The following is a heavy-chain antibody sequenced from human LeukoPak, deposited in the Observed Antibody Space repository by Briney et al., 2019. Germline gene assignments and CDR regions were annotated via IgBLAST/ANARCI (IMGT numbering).Heavy chain of an antibody. CDR3: ARGIGLGSYYNPSDY. CDR2: INPNSGGT. Sequence: ASVKVSCKASGYTFSGYYMHWVRQAPGQGLEWMGWINPNSGGTNYAQRFQGRVTMTRDTSISTAYMELSMLRSDDTAVYYCARGIGLGSYYNPSDYWGQGTLVTVSS. J-gene: IGHJ4*02. V-gene: IGHV1-2*02. D-gene: IGHD3-10*01. CDR1: GYTFSGYY.